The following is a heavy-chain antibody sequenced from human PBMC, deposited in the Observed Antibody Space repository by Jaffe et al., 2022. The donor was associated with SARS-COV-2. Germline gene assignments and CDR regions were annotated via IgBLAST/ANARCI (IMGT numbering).Heavy chain of an antibody. CDR2: IVADSGNT. Sequence: QVQLVQSGTEVRRPGASVKVSCMASGYSFTNYVIHWVRQAPGQKLEWMGWIVADSGNTQYSHNFRGRITFTRDTPASTAYMELSSLESEDTALYYCARERSGDAWFDPWGQGTLVTVSS. D-gene: IGHD7-27*01. J-gene: IGHJ5*02. V-gene: IGHV1-3*01. CDR3: ARERSGDAWFDP. CDR1: GYSFTNYV.